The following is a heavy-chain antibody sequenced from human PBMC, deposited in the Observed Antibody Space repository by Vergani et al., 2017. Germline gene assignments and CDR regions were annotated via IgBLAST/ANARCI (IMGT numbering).Heavy chain of an antibody. CDR2: IHDSGTK. CDR1: GASITSGRFY. D-gene: IGHD3/OR15-3a*01. V-gene: IGHV4-61*02. Sequence: QFPLHDPCPGLLHPSQTLSITCTVSGASITSGRFYWSWIRQPAGKGLEWIGRIHDSGTKNYNPSLRSQVTLSVDTSKNQLSLKMIAITAADTAVYYCSRGETRTDWFDPWGQGTLVTVSS. J-gene: IGHJ5*02. CDR3: SRGETRTDWFDP.